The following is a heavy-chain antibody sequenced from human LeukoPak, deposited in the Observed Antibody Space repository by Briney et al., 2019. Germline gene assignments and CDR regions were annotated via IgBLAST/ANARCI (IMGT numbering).Heavy chain of an antibody. CDR3: ARAPRVGVVAAAGNPFDY. Sequence: SETLSLTCTVSGGSISSGGYYWSWIRQPPGKGLEWIGYIYHSGSTYYNPSLKSRVTISVDRSKNQFSLKLSSVTAADTAVYYCARAPRVGVVAAAGNPFDYWGQGTLVTVSS. CDR2: IYHSGST. D-gene: IGHD6-13*01. V-gene: IGHV4-30-2*01. J-gene: IGHJ4*02. CDR1: GGSISSGGYY.